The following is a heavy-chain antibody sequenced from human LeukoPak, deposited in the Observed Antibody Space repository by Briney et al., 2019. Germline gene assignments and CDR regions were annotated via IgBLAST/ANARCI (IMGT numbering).Heavy chain of an antibody. Sequence: GGSLRLSCAASGLTFSSYGMHWVRQAPGKGLEWVAVIWYDGSNKYYADSVRGRFTISRDNSKNTLYLQMNSLRAEDTAVYYCAKGSVFWSGYSVDYWGQGTLVTVSS. CDR1: GLTFSSYG. D-gene: IGHD3-3*01. CDR2: IWYDGSNK. CDR3: AKGSVFWSGYSVDY. J-gene: IGHJ4*02. V-gene: IGHV3-33*06.